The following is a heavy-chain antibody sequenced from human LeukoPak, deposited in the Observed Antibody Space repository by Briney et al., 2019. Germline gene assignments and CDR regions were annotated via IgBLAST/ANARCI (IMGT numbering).Heavy chain of an antibody. V-gene: IGHV4-31*03. Sequence: SETLSLTRTVSGGSISSGGYYWSWIRQHPGKGLEWIGYIYYSGSTYYNPSLKSRVTISVDTSKNQFSLKLSSVTAADTAVYYCARAGQGDFWSGLRYFDYWGQGTLVTVSS. CDR2: IYYSGST. CDR3: ARAGQGDFWSGLRYFDY. J-gene: IGHJ4*02. CDR1: GGSISSGGYY. D-gene: IGHD3-3*01.